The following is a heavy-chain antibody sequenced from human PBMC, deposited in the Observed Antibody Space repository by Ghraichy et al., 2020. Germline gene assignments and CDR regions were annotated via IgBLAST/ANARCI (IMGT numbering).Heavy chain of an antibody. Sequence: SETLSLTCTVSGFSITSGYYWGWIRQPPGKGLEWIGSIYRSGSTLYNPTLKSRVTLSIDTSNNQFSLRLSSVTAADTAVYFCARDQNRGRSPGREVSDSNWGQGILVTVSS. CDR3: ARDQNRGRSPGREVSDSN. D-gene: IGHD1-26*01. V-gene: IGHV4-38-2*02. CDR2: IYRSGST. J-gene: IGHJ4*02. CDR1: GFSITSGYY.